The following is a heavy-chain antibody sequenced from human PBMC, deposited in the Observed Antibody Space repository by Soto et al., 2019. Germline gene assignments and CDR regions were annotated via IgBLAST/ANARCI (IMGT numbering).Heavy chain of an antibody. J-gene: IGHJ4*02. Sequence: SETLSLTCTVSGGSISTYYWSWTRQPPGKGLEWIGYIYYSGSTNYNPSLKSRVTISEDASKNQFSLKLSSVTAADTAVYYCARGKFPFTFDYWGQGTLVTVSS. CDR1: GGSISTYY. V-gene: IGHV4-59*01. CDR2: IYYSGST. D-gene: IGHD3-10*01. CDR3: ARGKFPFTFDY.